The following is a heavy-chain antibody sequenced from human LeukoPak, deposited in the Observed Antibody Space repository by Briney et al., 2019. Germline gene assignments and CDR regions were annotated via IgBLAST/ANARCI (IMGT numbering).Heavy chain of an antibody. V-gene: IGHV4-39*01. J-gene: IGHJ4*02. D-gene: IGHD2-2*01. CDR1: GGSISSSSYY. Sequence: SETLSLTCTVSGGSISSSSYYWGWIRQPPGKGLEWIGSIYYSGSTYYNPSLKSRVTTSVDTSKNQFSLKLSSVTAADTAVYYCARRRGYCSSTSCYAYYFDYWGQGTPVTVSS. CDR2: IYYSGST. CDR3: ARRRGYCSSTSCYAYYFDY.